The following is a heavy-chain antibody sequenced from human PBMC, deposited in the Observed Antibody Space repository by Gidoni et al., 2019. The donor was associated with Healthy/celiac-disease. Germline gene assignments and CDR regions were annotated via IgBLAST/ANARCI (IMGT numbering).Heavy chain of an antibody. CDR2: IRSKANSYAT. Sequence: EVQLVESGGGLVQPGGSLQRYSAASGFTFSGSAMHWVRQASGKGPEWVGRIRSKANSYATAYAASVKGRFTITREDSKNTAYLQMNSLKTEDTAVYYWASSGWTDWGQGTLVTVSS. D-gene: IGHD6-19*01. CDR1: GFTFSGSA. J-gene: IGHJ4*02. V-gene: IGHV3-73*02. CDR3: ASSGWTD.